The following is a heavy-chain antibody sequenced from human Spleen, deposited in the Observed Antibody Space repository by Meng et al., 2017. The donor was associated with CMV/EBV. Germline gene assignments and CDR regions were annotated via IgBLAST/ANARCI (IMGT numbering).Heavy chain of an antibody. CDR3: ARALCSSCPLVDY. V-gene: IGHV4-61*05. CDR1: GGSIISSSYY. D-gene: IGHD6-13*01. J-gene: IGHJ4*02. Sequence: GSLRLSCTVSGGSIISSSYYWGWIRQPPGKGLEWIGYIYYSGSTNYNPSLKSRVTISVDTSKNQFSLKLSSVTAADTAVYYCARALCSSCPLVDYWGQGTLVTVSS. CDR2: IYYSGST.